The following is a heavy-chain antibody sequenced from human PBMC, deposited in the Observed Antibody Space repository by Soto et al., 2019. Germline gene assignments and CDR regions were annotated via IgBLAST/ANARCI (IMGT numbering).Heavy chain of an antibody. CDR2: IRNKANSHAT. V-gene: IGHV3-73*01. CDR3: ATRLTPPYGMDV. J-gene: IGHJ6*02. CDR1: GFTFSGSA. Sequence: PGGSLRLSCAASGFTFSGSAMHWVRQASGKGLEWVGRIRNKANSHATAYAASVKGRFTISRDDSKNTAYLQMNSLKTEDTAVYYCATRLTPPYGMDVWGQGTTVTVS. D-gene: IGHD3-16*01.